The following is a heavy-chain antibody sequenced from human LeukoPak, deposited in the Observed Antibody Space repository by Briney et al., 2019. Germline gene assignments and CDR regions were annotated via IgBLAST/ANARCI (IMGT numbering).Heavy chain of an antibody. CDR3: ARQAMVRGVPRDNWFDP. Sequence: NPSETLSLTCTVSGGSISSYYWSWIRQPPGKGLEWFGYIYYSGSTNYNPSLKSRVTISVDTSKNQFSLKLSSVTAADTAVYYCARQAMVRGVPRDNWFDPWGQGTLVTVSS. CDR2: IYYSGST. CDR1: GGSISSYY. V-gene: IGHV4-59*01. D-gene: IGHD3-10*01. J-gene: IGHJ5*02.